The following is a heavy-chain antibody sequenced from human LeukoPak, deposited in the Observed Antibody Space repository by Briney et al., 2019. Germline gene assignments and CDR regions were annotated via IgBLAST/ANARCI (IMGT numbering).Heavy chain of an antibody. J-gene: IGHJ5*02. CDR1: GGSISSGGYS. Sequence: PSETLSLTCAVSGGSISSGGYSWSWIRQPPGKGLEWIGYIYHSGSTYYNPSLKSRVTISVDRSKNQFSLKLSSVTAADTAVYYCARESPLYHESGGYYPPTHPWGLGTLVTVSS. D-gene: IGHD3-22*01. CDR3: ARESPLYHESGGYYPPTHP. V-gene: IGHV4-30-2*01. CDR2: IYHSGST.